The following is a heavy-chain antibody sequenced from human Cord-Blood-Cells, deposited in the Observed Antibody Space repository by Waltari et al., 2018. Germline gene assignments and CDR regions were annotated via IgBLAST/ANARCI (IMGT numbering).Heavy chain of an antibody. V-gene: IGHV4-34*01. CDR3: ARAGYRDYSKIFDY. J-gene: IGHJ4*02. CDR2: INHSGST. Sequence: QVQLQQWGAGLLKPSEXLXXXXXVXGXSFSGYYWSWIRQPPGKGLEWSGEINHSGSTNYNPSLKSRVTISVDTSKNQFSLKLSSVTAADTAVYYCARAGYRDYSKIFDYWGQGTLVTVSS. CDR1: GXSFSGYY. D-gene: IGHD4-4*01.